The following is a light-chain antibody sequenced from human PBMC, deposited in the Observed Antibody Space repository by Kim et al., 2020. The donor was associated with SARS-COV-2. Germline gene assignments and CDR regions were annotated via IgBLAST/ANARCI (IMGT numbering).Light chain of an antibody. V-gene: IGKV3-15*01. CDR2: SSS. J-gene: IGKJ2*01. Sequence: EIVMTQSPDTLPVSPGERVTLSCRASQTVRNNLAWYQQKPGQAPRLLIYSSSTRATGIPPRFSGSGSGTEFTLTISSLQSEDFAVYYCQQYNNWPPMYTFGQGTKLEIK. CDR3: QQYNNWPPMYT. CDR1: QTVRNN.